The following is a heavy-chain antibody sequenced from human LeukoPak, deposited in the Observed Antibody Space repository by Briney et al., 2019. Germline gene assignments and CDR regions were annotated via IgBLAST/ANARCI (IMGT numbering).Heavy chain of an antibody. D-gene: IGHD3-22*01. CDR2: ISGSGGST. Sequence: GGSLRLSCAASGFTFSSYAMSWVRQAPGKGLEWVSAISGSGGSTYYADSVKGRFTISRDNSKNTLYLQVNSLRAEDTAVYYCAKAGYYYDSSGYYDYWGQGTLVTVSS. V-gene: IGHV3-23*01. CDR3: AKAGYYYDSSGYYDY. CDR1: GFTFSSYA. J-gene: IGHJ4*02.